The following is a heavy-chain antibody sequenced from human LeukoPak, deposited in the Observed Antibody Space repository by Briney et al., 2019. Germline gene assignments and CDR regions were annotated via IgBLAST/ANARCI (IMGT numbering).Heavy chain of an antibody. D-gene: IGHD1-26*01. J-gene: IGHJ4*02. Sequence: PSETLSLTCAVYGGSFSGYYWSWIRQPPGKGLEWIGEVDDSGGSNYNPSLKSRVTISVDTSKNQFSLKFTSVTAADTAVYYCARLALQEVGATQTYYLDYWGQGTLVTVSS. CDR1: GGSFSGYY. CDR3: ARLALQEVGATQTYYLDY. V-gene: IGHV4-34*01. CDR2: VDDSGGS.